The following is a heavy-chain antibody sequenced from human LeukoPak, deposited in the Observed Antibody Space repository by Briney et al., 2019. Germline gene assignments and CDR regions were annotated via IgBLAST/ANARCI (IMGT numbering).Heavy chain of an antibody. J-gene: IGHJ4*02. Sequence: GGSLRLSCAASGFTFSSYNMHWVRQAPGKGLEWVSSISSSSSYIYYADSLKGRFTISRDDAKNSLYLQMNSLKAEDTAVYYCARSSPIPMVRGVNDYWGQGTLVTVSS. CDR2: ISSSSSYI. CDR3: ARSSPIPMVRGVNDY. V-gene: IGHV3-21*01. CDR1: GFTFSSYN. D-gene: IGHD3-10*01.